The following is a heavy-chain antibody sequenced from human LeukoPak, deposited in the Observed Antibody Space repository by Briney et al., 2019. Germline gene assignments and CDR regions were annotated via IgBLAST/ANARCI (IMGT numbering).Heavy chain of an antibody. J-gene: IGHJ4*02. Sequence: SETLSLTCTVSGYSISSGYYWGWIRQPPGKGLEWIGSIYYSGSTYYNPSLKSRVTISVDTSKNQFSLKVSSVTAADTAVYYCARVVPWRFDYWGQGTLVTVSS. CDR3: ARVVPWRFDY. D-gene: IGHD5-24*01. CDR1: GYSISSGYY. V-gene: IGHV4-38-2*02. CDR2: IYYSGST.